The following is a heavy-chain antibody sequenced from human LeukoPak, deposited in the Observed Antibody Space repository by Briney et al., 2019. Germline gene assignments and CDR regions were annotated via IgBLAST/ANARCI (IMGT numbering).Heavy chain of an antibody. CDR2: IYYSGST. J-gene: IGHJ4*02. CDR1: GGSISSGDYY. V-gene: IGHV4-30-4*08. D-gene: IGHD6-13*01. Sequence: SQTLSLTCTVSGGSISSGDYYWSWICQPPGKGLEWIGYIYYSGSTYYNPSLKSRVTISVDTSKNQFSLKLSSVTAADTAVYYCARDSSSSWSAWYFDYWGQGTLVTVSS. CDR3: ARDSSSSWSAWYFDY.